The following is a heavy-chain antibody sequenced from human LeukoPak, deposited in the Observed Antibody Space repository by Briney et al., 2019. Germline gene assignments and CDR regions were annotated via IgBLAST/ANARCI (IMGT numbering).Heavy chain of an antibody. Sequence: TGGSLRLSCAASGFTFSSYAMSWVRQAPGKGLEWVSVIYSGGSTYYADSVKGRFTISRDNSKNTLYLQMNSLRAEDTAVYYCARDYDFWSGPLDYWGQGTLVTVSS. V-gene: IGHV3-66*01. CDR1: GFTFSSYA. CDR2: IYSGGST. J-gene: IGHJ4*02. CDR3: ARDYDFWSGPLDY. D-gene: IGHD3-3*01.